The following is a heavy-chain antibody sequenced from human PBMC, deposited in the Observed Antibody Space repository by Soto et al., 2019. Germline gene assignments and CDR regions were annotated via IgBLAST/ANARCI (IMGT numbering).Heavy chain of an antibody. J-gene: IGHJ5*02. V-gene: IGHV1-46*01. CDR2: INPSGGST. Sequence: VASVKASCKASGYTFTRYYMHWVRQPPGQGLEWMGIINPSGGSTSYAQKFQGRVTMTRDTSTSTVYMELSSLRSEDTAVYYCARDPPVEAAAGIGHRFDPWGQGTLVTVSS. CDR1: GYTFTRYY. D-gene: IGHD6-13*01. CDR3: ARDPPVEAAAGIGHRFDP.